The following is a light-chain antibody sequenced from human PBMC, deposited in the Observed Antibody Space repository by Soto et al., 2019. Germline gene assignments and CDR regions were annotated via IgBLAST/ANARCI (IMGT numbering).Light chain of an antibody. CDR3: QRFNSYPGGFT. V-gene: IGKV1-13*02. J-gene: IGKJ3*01. CDR2: DAS. Sequence: AIQLTQSPSSLSASVGDRVTITCRASQGISSALAWYQQKPGKAPKLLIYDASSLESGVPSRFSGSGSGTDFTLTISSLQPEDFATYYCQRFNSYPGGFTFGPGT. CDR1: QGISSA.